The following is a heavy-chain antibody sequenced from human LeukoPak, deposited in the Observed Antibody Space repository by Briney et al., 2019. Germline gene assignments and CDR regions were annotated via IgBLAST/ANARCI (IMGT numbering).Heavy chain of an antibody. V-gene: IGHV3-33*01. CDR1: GSPFSTYG. D-gene: IGHD3-10*01. CDR3: ARAVGPYDY. Sequence: GRSLRLSCGASGSPFSTYGMHWVRQAPGKGLEWVAVIWHDGSNKYYADSVKGRFTISRDNSKNTLYLQMNSLRAEDTGVYYCARAVGPYDYWGQGTLVTVSS. J-gene: IGHJ4*02. CDR2: IWHDGSNK.